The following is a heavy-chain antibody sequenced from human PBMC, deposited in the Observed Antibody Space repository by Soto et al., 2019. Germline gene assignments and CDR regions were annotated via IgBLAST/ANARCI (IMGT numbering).Heavy chain of an antibody. CDR2: IYYSGST. Sequence: SETLSLTCTVSGGSISSSSYYWGWIRQPPGKGLEWIGSIYYSGSTYYNPSLKSRVTISVDTFKNQFSLKLSSVTAADTAVYYCARGYYYDSSGYEMYYFDYWGQGTLVTVSS. CDR3: ARGYYYDSSGYEMYYFDY. D-gene: IGHD3-22*01. J-gene: IGHJ4*02. V-gene: IGHV4-39*01. CDR1: GGSISSSSYY.